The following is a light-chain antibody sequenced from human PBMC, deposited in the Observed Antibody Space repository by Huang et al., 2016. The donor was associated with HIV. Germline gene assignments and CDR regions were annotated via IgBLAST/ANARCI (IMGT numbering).Light chain of an antibody. CDR2: AAS. V-gene: IGKV1-39*01. J-gene: IGKJ1*01. CDR1: QPISSH. CDR3: QQSHSTPRT. Sequence: DIQMTQSPSSLSASVGDRVTITCRASQPISSHLNWYHHKPGKAPNLLIYAASTLQSVVPSRFSGSGSGTDFTLTISSLQPEDFATYYCQQSHSTPRTFGQGTKVEIK.